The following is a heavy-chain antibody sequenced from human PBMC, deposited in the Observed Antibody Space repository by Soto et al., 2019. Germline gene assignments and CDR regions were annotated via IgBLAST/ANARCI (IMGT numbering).Heavy chain of an antibody. Sequence: ASVKVSCKASGYTFTSYDINWVRQATGQGLEWMGWMNPNSGNTGYAQKFQGRVTMTRNTSISTAYMELSSLRSEDTAVYYCARGGSGYDSLTHYYYYYMDVWGKGTTVTVSS. CDR1: GYTFTSYD. J-gene: IGHJ6*03. V-gene: IGHV1-8*01. D-gene: IGHD5-12*01. CDR3: ARGGSGYDSLTHYYYYYMDV. CDR2: MNPNSGNT.